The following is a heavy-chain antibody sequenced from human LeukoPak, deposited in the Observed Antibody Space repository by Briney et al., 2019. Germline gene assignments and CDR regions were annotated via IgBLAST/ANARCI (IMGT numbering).Heavy chain of an antibody. D-gene: IGHD1-14*01. Sequence: GGSLRLSCAASGFTFSSHGMHWVRQAPGKGLEWVAVIWYDGSKKYHADSVKGRFTISRDNSKNTLYLQMNSLRAEDTAVYYCARVTTSTKYYSGMDVWGQGTTVTVSS. CDR2: IWYDGSKK. CDR1: GFTFSSHG. J-gene: IGHJ6*02. CDR3: ARVTTSTKYYSGMDV. V-gene: IGHV3-33*01.